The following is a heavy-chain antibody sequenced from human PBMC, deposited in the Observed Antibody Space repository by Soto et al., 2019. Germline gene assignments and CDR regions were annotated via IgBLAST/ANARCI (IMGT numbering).Heavy chain of an antibody. J-gene: IGHJ4*02. CDR3: AADSKHYYDSSGYYFDY. D-gene: IGHD3-22*01. Sequence: SVKVSCKASGFTFTTSAVQWVRQSRGQRLEWMGWIVVASGDTNYAQNFQERVTITRDMSTTTAYMELSSLRSEDTAVYYCAADSKHYYDSSGYYFDYWGQGTLVTVSA. CDR2: IVVASGDT. CDR1: GFTFTTSA. V-gene: IGHV1-58*01.